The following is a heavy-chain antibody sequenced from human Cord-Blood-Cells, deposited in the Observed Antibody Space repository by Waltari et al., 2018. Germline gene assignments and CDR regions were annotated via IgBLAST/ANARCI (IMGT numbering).Heavy chain of an antibody. CDR1: GGSFSGYY. Sequence: QVQLQQWGAGLLKPSETLSLTCAVYGGSFSGYYWSWIRQPPGKGLEWSGEINLNGSTNYNPSRKSRVTRSVDTSKNQFSLKLSSVTAADTAVYYCASYYGSGSYYNDYWGQGTLVTVSS. CDR3: ASYYGSGSYYNDY. D-gene: IGHD3-10*01. CDR2: INLNGST. V-gene: IGHV4-34*01. J-gene: IGHJ4*02.